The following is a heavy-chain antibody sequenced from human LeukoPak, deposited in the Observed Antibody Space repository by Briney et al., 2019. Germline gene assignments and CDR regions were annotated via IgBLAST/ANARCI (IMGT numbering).Heavy chain of an antibody. V-gene: IGHV3-23*01. CDR2: ISGSGGSS. CDR3: AKDQDIVVVVAVFDP. D-gene: IGHD2-15*01. CDR1: GFTFSSYA. J-gene: IGHJ5*02. Sequence: GGSLRLSCAASGFTFSSYAMSWVRQAPGKGLEWVSAISGSGGSSYYADSVKGRFTISRDNSKNTLYLQMNSLRAEDTAVYYCAKDQDIVVVVAVFDPWGQGTLVTVSS.